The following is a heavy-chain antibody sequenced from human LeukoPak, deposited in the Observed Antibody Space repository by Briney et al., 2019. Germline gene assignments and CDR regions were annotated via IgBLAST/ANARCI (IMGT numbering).Heavy chain of an antibody. V-gene: IGHV4-59*08. J-gene: IGHJ4*02. CDR2: IYYTGST. D-gene: IGHD4-11*01. Sequence: PSETLSLTCSVPGGSISGYYWSWIRQPPGKALEWLGYIYYTGSTNYNPSLKSRVTISVDTSKNQSSLKLSSVTAADTAVYYCARFNDYSNYVDYWGQGTLVTVSS. CDR1: GGSISGYY. CDR3: ARFNDYSNYVDY.